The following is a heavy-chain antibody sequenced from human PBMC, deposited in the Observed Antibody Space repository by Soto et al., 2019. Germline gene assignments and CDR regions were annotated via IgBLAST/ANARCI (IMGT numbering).Heavy chain of an antibody. Sequence: QVLLVQSGPAVKQPGSSVKVSCKASGGTFNNYALNWVRQAPGTGLEWLGGIIPTFGTGNHAQKFQGRVTITADETTTTTYMELNSLRSEATAIYYCASFDGTLGRGGRFSPYEMVVWGQGTTVIVSS. CDR3: ASFDGTLGRGGRFSPYEMVV. V-gene: IGHV1-69*01. J-gene: IGHJ6*02. CDR2: IIPTFGTG. CDR1: GGTFNNYA. D-gene: IGHD3-10*01.